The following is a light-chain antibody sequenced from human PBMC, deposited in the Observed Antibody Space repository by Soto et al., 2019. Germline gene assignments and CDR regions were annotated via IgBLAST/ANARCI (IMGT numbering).Light chain of an antibody. V-gene: IGLV4-60*02. Sequence: QPVLTQSSSASASLGSSVKLTCTLSSGHSSYIIAWHQQQPGKAPRYLMKLEGSGSYNKGSGVPDRFSGSSSGADRYLTISNLQFEDEADYYFETWDSNTRVFGGGTKLPVL. J-gene: IGLJ3*02. CDR2: LEGSGSY. CDR3: ETWDSNTRV. CDR1: SGHSSYI.